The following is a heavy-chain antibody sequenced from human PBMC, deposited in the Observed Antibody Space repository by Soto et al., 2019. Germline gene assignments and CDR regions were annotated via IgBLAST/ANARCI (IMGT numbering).Heavy chain of an antibody. CDR1: GFTFSRFG. D-gene: IGHD3-22*01. Sequence: VHLLESGGGLVQPGGSLRLSCAASGFTFSRFGMSWVRQAPGKGLEWISGISGGGNPTYYSESVKGRFTISRDSAKNTLSLQMNSLRTEDTAVYYCAKDITFDSSAYDSWGQGTLVTVSS. V-gene: IGHV3-23*01. CDR3: AKDITFDSSAYDS. J-gene: IGHJ4*02. CDR2: ISGGGNPT.